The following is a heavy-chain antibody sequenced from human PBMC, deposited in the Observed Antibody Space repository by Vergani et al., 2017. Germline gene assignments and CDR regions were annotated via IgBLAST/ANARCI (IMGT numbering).Heavy chain of an antibody. CDR2: IIPILGIA. J-gene: IGHJ3*02. V-gene: IGHV1-69*02. CDR3: AREIVATGDAFAI. D-gene: IGHD5-12*01. Sequence: QVQLVQSGAEVKKPGSSVKVSCKASGGTFSSYTISWVRQAPGQGLEWMGRIIPILGIANYAQKFQGRVTITADKSTSTAYMELSSLRSEDTAVYYCAREIVATGDAFAIWGQGRMVTGSS. CDR1: GGTFSSYT.